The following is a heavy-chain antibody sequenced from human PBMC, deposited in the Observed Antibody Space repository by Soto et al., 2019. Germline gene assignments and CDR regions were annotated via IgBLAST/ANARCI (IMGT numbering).Heavy chain of an antibody. J-gene: IGHJ3*02. D-gene: IGHD3-22*01. CDR1: GGTFSSYA. CDR3: ATWKNPLYYDSSGYPLGAFDI. CDR2: IIPIFGTA. Sequence: GASVKVSCKASGGTFSSYAISWVRQAPGQGLEWMGGIIPIFGTANYAQKFQGRVTITADESTSTAYMELSSLRSEDTAVYYCATWKNPLYYDSSGYPLGAFDIWGQGTMVTVSS. V-gene: IGHV1-69*13.